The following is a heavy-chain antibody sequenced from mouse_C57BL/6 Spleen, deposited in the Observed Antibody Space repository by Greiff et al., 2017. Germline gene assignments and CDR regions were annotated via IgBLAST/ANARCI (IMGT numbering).Heavy chain of an antibody. J-gene: IGHJ4*01. D-gene: IGHD1-1*01. V-gene: IGHV14-4*01. CDR2: IDPENGDT. CDR1: GFNIKDDY. CDR3: TLRDYAMDD. Sequence: EVLLVESGAELVRPGASVKLSCTASGFNIKDDYMHWVKQRPEQGLEWIGWIDPENGDTEYAPKFQGKATITGDPSSNAAYLQLSSLTSEDTAVYSCTLRDYAMDDWGQGTSVTVSS.